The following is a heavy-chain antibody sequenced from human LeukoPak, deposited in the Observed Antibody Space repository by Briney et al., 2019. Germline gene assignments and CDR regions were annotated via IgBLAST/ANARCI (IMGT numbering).Heavy chain of an antibody. CDR1: GFTFSTNP. V-gene: IGHV3-23*01. J-gene: IGHJ3*02. D-gene: IGHD3-10*01. CDR2: ISPDNT. Sequence: PGGSLRLSCAASGFTFSTNPMSWVRQAPGKGLEWVSAISPDNTYYADSVKGRLTISGDDSKNTVYLQMNSPRAEDTARYYCVKEHVDRAFTRSFEIWGQGTVVTVSS. CDR3: VKEHVDRAFTRSFEI.